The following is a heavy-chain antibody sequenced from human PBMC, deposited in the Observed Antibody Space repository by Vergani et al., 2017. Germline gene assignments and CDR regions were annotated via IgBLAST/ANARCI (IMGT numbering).Heavy chain of an antibody. V-gene: IGHV1-69*11. CDR1: GGTFSSYA. J-gene: IGHJ4*02. Sequence: QVQLVQSGAEVKKPGASVKVSCKASGGTFSSYAISWVRQAPGQGLEWMGRIIPILGTANYAQKFQGRVTITADESTSTAYMELSSLRSEDTAVYYCAPDLEYSYGSFDYWGQGTLVTVSS. CDR3: APDLEYSYGSFDY. CDR2: IIPILGTA. D-gene: IGHD5-18*01.